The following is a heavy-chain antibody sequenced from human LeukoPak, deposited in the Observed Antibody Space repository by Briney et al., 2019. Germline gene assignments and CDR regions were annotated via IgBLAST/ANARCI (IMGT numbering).Heavy chain of an antibody. V-gene: IGHV4-61*02. J-gene: IGHJ4*02. D-gene: IGHD6-19*01. CDR1: GGSISSGSYY. CDR2: IYTSGST. CDR3: ARGRYSSGWYLSYFDY. Sequence: SETPSLTCTVSGGSISSGSYYWSWIRQPAGKGLEWIGRIYTSGSTNYNPSLKSRVTISVDTSKNQFSLKLSSVTAADTAVYYCARGRYSSGWYLSYFDYWGQGTLVTVSS.